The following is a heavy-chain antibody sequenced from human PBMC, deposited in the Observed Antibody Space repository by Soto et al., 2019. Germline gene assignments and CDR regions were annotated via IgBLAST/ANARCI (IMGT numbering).Heavy chain of an antibody. CDR3: ARDPDYGDYWGYFFDS. CDR2: INPTSGGT. D-gene: IGHD4-17*01. J-gene: IGHJ4*02. CDR1: GYTFAAYY. Sequence: QVQLVQSGAEVKKPGASVKVSCKTSGYTFAAYYIHWIRQAPGQGLEWMGWINPTSGGTVYAQNFQDRVTMTRDTSSSTGYMELRRLNSDDTAVYYCARDPDYGDYWGYFFDSWGQGTPVTVSS. V-gene: IGHV1-2*02.